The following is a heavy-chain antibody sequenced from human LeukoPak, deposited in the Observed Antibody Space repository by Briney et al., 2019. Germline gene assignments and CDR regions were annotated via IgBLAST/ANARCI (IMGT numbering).Heavy chain of an antibody. J-gene: IGHJ4*02. CDR1: GYTLTELS. V-gene: IGHV1-2*02. Sequence: ASVKVSCKVSGYTLTELSMHWVRQAPGKGLEWMGWINPNSGGTNYAQKFQGRVTMTRDTSISTAYMELSRLRSDDTAVYYCARQRTEVAGDYTFDYWGQGTLVTVSS. CDR3: ARQRTEVAGDYTFDY. D-gene: IGHD6-19*01. CDR2: INPNSGGT.